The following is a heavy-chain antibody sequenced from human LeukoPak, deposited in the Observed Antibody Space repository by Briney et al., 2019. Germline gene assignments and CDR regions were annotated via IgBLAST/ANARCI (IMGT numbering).Heavy chain of an antibody. CDR3: AKDTKAYCGGDCCPDY. D-gene: IGHD2-21*02. V-gene: IGHV3-23*01. CDR1: GFTFSSYG. J-gene: IGHJ4*02. CDR2: ITATSSST. Sequence: AGGSLRLSCAASGFTFSSYGMSWVRQAPGKGLEWVSAITATSSSTHDADSVQGRFTISRDNSKNTLYLQMNSLRAEDTAVYYCAKDTKAYCGGDCCPDYWGQGTLVTVSS.